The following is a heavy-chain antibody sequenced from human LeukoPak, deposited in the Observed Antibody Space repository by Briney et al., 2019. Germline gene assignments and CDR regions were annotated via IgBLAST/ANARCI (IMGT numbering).Heavy chain of an antibody. Sequence: GGSLRLSCVASGLTFSNFWMTWLRQAPGKGLEWVANIKQDGSETYYADSVRGRFTISRDNAKYSMYLEMNSLRAEDTAVYYCVGCSGGSCSDFDYWGRGTLVTVSS. D-gene: IGHD2-15*01. J-gene: IGHJ4*02. V-gene: IGHV3-7*03. CDR2: IKQDGSET. CDR1: GLTFSNFW. CDR3: VGCSGGSCSDFDY.